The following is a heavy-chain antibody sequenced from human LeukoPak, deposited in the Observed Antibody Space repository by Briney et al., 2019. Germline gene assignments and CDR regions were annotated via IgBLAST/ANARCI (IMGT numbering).Heavy chain of an antibody. V-gene: IGHV5-51*01. CDR2: IYPGDADT. CDR1: GYSFTSYW. Sequence: GESLKISCKGSGYSFTSYWIGRVRQMPGKDLEWMGIIYPGDADTRYSPSFQGQVTISADKSISTAYLQWSSLKPSDTAMYFCARQGEWGGGFDAFDIWGQGTMVTVSS. CDR3: ARQGEWGGGFDAFDI. J-gene: IGHJ3*02. D-gene: IGHD2-15*01.